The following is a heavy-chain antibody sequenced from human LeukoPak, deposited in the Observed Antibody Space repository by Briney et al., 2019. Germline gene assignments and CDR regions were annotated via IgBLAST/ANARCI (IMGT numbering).Heavy chain of an antibody. J-gene: IGHJ5*02. CDR3: ARGVGEYCSSTSCPNWFDP. CDR1: GGTFSSYA. D-gene: IGHD2-2*01. V-gene: IGHV1-69*13. CDR2: IIPIFGTA. Sequence: SVKVSCKASGGTFSSYAISWVRQAPGQGLEWMGGIIPIFGTANYAQKFQGRVTITADESTSTAYMELSSLRSEDTAVYYCARGVGEYCSSTSCPNWFDPWGQGTLVTVSS.